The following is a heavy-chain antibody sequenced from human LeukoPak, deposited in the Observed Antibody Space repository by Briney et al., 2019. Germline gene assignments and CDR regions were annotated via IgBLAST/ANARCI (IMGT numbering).Heavy chain of an antibody. Sequence: PSETLSLTCTVSGGSISSYYWSWIRQPPGKGLKWIGYIYYSGSTSYSPSLRSRVTISVDTSKNQFSLKLSSVTAADTAVYYCARETSQKGANYMDVWGKGTTVTISS. CDR1: GGSISSYY. CDR3: ARETSQKGANYMDV. D-gene: IGHD3-16*01. J-gene: IGHJ6*03. CDR2: IYYSGST. V-gene: IGHV4-59*01.